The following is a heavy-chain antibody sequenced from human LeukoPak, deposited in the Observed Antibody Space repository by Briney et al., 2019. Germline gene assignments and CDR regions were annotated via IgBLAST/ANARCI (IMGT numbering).Heavy chain of an antibody. D-gene: IGHD3-22*01. J-gene: IGHJ4*02. CDR1: EYTFTGYY. CDR2: INPNSGGT. V-gene: IGHV1-2*02. Sequence: ASVKVSCKASEYTFTGYYMHWVRQAPGQGLEWMGWINPNSGGTNYAQKFQGRVTMTRDTSISTAYMELSRLRSDDTAVYYCARTLRGDSSGYYLDYWGQGTLVTVSS. CDR3: ARTLRGDSSGYYLDY.